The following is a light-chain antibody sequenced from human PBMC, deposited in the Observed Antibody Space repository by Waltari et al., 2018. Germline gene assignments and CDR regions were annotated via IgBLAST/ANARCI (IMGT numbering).Light chain of an antibody. CDR1: QSVLSSSNNKNY. V-gene: IGKV4-1*01. CDR2: CAS. J-gene: IGKJ2*01. CDR3: QQCYSSPYT. Sequence: DIVMTQSPDSLAVSLGVRATINCKSSQSVLSSSNNKNYLGCYQQKPGQPPKLLISCASTRESGVPDRFSGSGSGTDFTRTISSLQAEDVAVYYCQQCYSSPYTVGQGTKLEIK.